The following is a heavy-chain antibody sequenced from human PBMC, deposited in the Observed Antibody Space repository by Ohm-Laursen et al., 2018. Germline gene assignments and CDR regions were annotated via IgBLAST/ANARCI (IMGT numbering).Heavy chain of an antibody. J-gene: IGHJ4*01. CDR3: ARLPARKNTAIDY. Sequence: GTLSLTCTVSGGSISTYYWSWIRQPPGKGLEWIGYVYYSGSTNYNPSLKSRVTISVDTSKNQFSLKLSSVTAADTAIYYCARLPARKNTAIDYWGHRTLVTVSS. CDR1: GGSISTYY. D-gene: IGHD5-18*01. V-gene: IGHV4-59*01. CDR2: VYYSGST.